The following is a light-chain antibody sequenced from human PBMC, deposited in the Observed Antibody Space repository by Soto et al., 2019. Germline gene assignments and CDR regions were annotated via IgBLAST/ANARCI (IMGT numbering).Light chain of an antibody. CDR1: SSDVGGYKY. CDR2: EVS. Sequence: QSALTQPASVSGSPGQSITISCTGTSSDVGGYKYVSWYQQHPGKAPKVMIYEVSKRPSGVPDRFSGSKSGNTASLTVSGLQAEDEADYYCSSYAGSNKSVFGTGTKLTVL. CDR3: SSYAGSNKSV. V-gene: IGLV2-8*01. J-gene: IGLJ1*01.